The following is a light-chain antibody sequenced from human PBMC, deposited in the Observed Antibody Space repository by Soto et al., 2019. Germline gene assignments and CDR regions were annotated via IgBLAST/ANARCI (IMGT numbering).Light chain of an antibody. Sequence: QAVVTQEPSLTVSPGGTVTLTCGSSTGAVTSGHYPYWIQQKPGQVPRTLIFDTSIRHSWTPARFSGSLLGGQAALTLSGAQPEDEAEYYFLLTYPGGRIFGGGTQLTVL. CDR3: LLTYPGGRI. J-gene: IGLJ2*01. V-gene: IGLV7-46*01. CDR2: DTS. CDR1: TGAVTSGHY.